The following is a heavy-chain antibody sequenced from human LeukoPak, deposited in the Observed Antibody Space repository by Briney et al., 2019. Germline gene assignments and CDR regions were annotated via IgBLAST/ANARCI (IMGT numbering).Heavy chain of an antibody. CDR2: IYYSGST. D-gene: IGHD3-10*01. CDR3: ARDRGSYLDAFDI. CDR1: GGSISSSSYY. Sequence: SENLSLTCTVSGGSISSSSYYWGWIRQPPGKGLEWIGSIYYSGSTYYNPSLKSRVTISVDTSKNQFSLKLSSVTAADTAVYYCARDRGSYLDAFDIWGQGTMVTVSS. J-gene: IGHJ3*02. V-gene: IGHV4-39*07.